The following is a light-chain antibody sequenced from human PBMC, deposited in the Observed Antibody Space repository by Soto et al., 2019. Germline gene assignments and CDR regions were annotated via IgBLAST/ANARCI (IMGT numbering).Light chain of an antibody. J-gene: IGLJ2*01. V-gene: IGLV2-8*01. CDR3: NSYAGSNNLV. Sequence: QAVLTQPPSASGSPGQSVTISCTGTSSDVGGYNFVSWYQQHPGKAPKLMISEVNKRPSGVPDRFSGSKSGNTASLTVSGIQAEDEADYYCNSYAGSNNLVFGGGTKLTVL. CDR2: EVN. CDR1: SSDVGGYNF.